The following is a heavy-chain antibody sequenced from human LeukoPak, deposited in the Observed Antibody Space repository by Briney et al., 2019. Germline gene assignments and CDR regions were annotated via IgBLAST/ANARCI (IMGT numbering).Heavy chain of an antibody. Sequence: PGGSLRLSCAASGFTFSNYGMHWVRQAPGKGLEWVAVIWFDGSDKYYADSVKGRFTISRDNSKNTPYLQMNSLRAEDTAMYYCATHGDYGDLSFDYWGQGTLVTVSS. D-gene: IGHD4-17*01. CDR2: IWFDGSDK. CDR3: ATHGDYGDLSFDY. J-gene: IGHJ4*02. V-gene: IGHV3-33*01. CDR1: GFTFSNYG.